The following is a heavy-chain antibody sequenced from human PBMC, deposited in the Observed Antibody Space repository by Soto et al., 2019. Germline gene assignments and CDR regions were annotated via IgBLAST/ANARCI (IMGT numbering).Heavy chain of an antibody. CDR2: MNPNSGNT. V-gene: IGHV1-8*01. Sequence: ASVKVSCKESGDTFTSYDINRVRQATGQGLEWMGWMNPNSGNTGYAQKFQGRVTMTRNTSISTAYMELSSLRSEDTAVYYCARSAAGMPDNWFDPWGQGTLVTVSS. J-gene: IGHJ5*02. CDR1: GDTFTSYD. CDR3: ARSAAGMPDNWFDP. D-gene: IGHD6-13*01.